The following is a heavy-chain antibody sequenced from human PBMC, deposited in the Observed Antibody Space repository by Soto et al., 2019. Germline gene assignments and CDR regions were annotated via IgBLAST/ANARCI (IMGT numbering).Heavy chain of an antibody. V-gene: IGHV3-21*01. CDR1: GFTFSNYA. Sequence: GGSLRLSCAASGFTFSNYAMNWVRQAPGKGLEWVSAISSSSSYIYYADSVKGRFTISRDNAKNSLYLQMNSLRAEDTAVYYCARARVGATVSGFDCWGQGTLVTVSS. CDR3: ARARVGATVSGFDC. J-gene: IGHJ4*02. CDR2: ISSSSSYI. D-gene: IGHD1-26*01.